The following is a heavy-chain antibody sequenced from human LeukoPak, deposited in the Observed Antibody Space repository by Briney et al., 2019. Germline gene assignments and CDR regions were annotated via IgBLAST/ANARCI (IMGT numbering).Heavy chain of an antibody. J-gene: IGHJ4*02. D-gene: IGHD1-26*01. Sequence: ASVTVSCKASGYTFTGYYMHWVRRAPGQGLEWMGWINPNSGGTNYAQKFQGRVTMTRDTSISTAYMELSRLRSDDTAVYYCARVSGSYYYFDYWGQGTLVTVSS. CDR1: GYTFTGYY. CDR3: ARVSGSYYYFDY. CDR2: INPNSGGT. V-gene: IGHV1-2*02.